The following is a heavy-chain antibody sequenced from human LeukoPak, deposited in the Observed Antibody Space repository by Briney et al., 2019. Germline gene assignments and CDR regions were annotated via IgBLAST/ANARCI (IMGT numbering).Heavy chain of an antibody. Sequence: GGSLRLSCTDSRLSFSSYAMTWVRQALGEGLEWVSAISDSGGSTYYADSVKGRFTISRDNSKNTLYLQMNSLRAEDTAVYYCAKDCAGWSGYYTGSYYFDYWGQGTLVTVSS. D-gene: IGHD3-3*01. J-gene: IGHJ4*02. CDR3: AKDCAGWSGYYTGSYYFDY. V-gene: IGHV3-23*01. CDR1: RLSFSSYA. CDR2: ISDSGGST.